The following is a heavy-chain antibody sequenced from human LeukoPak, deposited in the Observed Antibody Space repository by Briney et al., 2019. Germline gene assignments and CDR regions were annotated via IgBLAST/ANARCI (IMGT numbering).Heavy chain of an antibody. J-gene: IGHJ4*02. CDR3: ARATLSGYYFNY. CDR1: GYTFTSYY. CDR2: INPSGGST. Sequence: GASVKVSCKASGYTFTSYYMHWVRQAPGQGLEWMGIINPSGGSTSYAQKFQGRVTMTRDTSTNTVYMELSSLRSEDTAMYFCARATLSGYYFNYWGQGTLVTVSS. V-gene: IGHV1-46*01. D-gene: IGHD6-25*01.